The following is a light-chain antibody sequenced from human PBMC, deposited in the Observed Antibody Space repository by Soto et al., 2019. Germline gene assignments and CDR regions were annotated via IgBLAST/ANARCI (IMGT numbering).Light chain of an antibody. CDR3: QQYNNWTPLT. CDR1: QSVSSN. V-gene: IGKV3-15*01. J-gene: IGKJ4*01. Sequence: EIVMTQSPATLSVSPGERDTLSCRASQSVSSNLAWYQQKPGQAPRLLIYGASTRATGIPARFSGSGSGTEFTLTNSSLQSEDFAVYYWQQYNNWTPLTLGGGNKVEIK. CDR2: GAS.